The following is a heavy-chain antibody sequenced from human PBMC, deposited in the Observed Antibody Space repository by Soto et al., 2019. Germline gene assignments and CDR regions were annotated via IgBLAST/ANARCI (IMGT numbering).Heavy chain of an antibody. J-gene: IGHJ4*02. V-gene: IGHV4-59*01. CDR3: ARVGYYDSSGYYRPAEFDY. CDR1: GGSISSYY. D-gene: IGHD3-22*01. CDR2: IYYSGST. Sequence: SETLSLTCTVSGGSISSYYWSWIRQPPGKGLEWIGYIYYSGSTNYNPSLKSRVTISVDTSKNQFSLKLSSVTAADTAVYYCARVGYYDSSGYYRPAEFDYWGQGTLVTVSS.